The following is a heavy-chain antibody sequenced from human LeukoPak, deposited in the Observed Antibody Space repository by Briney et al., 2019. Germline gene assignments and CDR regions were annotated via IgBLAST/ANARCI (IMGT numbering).Heavy chain of an antibody. V-gene: IGHV3-7*01. CDR3: ARGTDTKPFWSGYWVDV. CDR2: INQDGSEK. D-gene: IGHD3-3*01. J-gene: IGHJ6*02. Sequence: GGSLRLSCAASGFTFRTYWMSWVRQAPGKGLEWVAKINQDGSEKYYVDSVKGRFTISRDNSKNTLYLQMNSLRAEDTAVYYCARGTDTKPFWSGYWVDVWGQGTTVTVPS. CDR1: GFTFRTYW.